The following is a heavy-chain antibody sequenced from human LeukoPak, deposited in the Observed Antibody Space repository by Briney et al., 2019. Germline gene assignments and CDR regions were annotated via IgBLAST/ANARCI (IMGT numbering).Heavy chain of an antibody. J-gene: IGHJ6*02. D-gene: IGHD6-13*01. CDR2: ISYDGRKK. CDR1: GFTFSSYG. Sequence: GGSLRLSCAASGFTFSSYGMHWVRQAPGKGLEWVAVISYDGRKKYYIDSVKGRFTISRDNSKNTLYLQVNSLKNEDTAVYYCAKDLGAAAGENYYHYYGMDVWGQGTTVTVSS. CDR3: AKDLGAAAGENYYHYYGMDV. V-gene: IGHV3-30*18.